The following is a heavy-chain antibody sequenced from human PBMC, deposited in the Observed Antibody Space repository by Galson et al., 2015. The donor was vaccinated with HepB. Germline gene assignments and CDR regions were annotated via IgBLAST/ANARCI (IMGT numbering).Heavy chain of an antibody. J-gene: IGHJ4*02. Sequence: QSGAEVKESGKSLKISCKGFGYTFTKYWIGWVRQMPGSGLEWMGIIYPGDSDTRYSPSFPGQVTISADKVTNTTYLQWSSLKASDTAIYYCARTLGAKGGWGYWGQGTLVTVSS. CDR1: GYTFTKYW. V-gene: IGHV5-51*03. CDR2: IYPGDSDT. D-gene: IGHD5-12*01. CDR3: ARTLGAKGGWGY.